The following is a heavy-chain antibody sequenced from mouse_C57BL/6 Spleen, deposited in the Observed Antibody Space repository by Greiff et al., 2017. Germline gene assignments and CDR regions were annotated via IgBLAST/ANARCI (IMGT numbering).Heavy chain of an antibody. CDR2: ISSGSSII. Sequence: EVQVVESGGGLVKPGGSLKLSCAASGFTFSDYGMHCVRQAPEKGLEWVAYISSGSSIIYYADTVKGRFTLSRDNAKNTLFLQMTSLRSEDTAMYYCARRLTGTDYYAMDYWGQGTSVTVSS. V-gene: IGHV5-17*01. J-gene: IGHJ4*01. D-gene: IGHD4-1*01. CDR3: ARRLTGTDYYAMDY. CDR1: GFTFSDYG.